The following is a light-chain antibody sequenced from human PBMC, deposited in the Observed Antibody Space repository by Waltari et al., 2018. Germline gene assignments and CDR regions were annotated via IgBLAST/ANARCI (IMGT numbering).Light chain of an antibody. CDR3: CSYAGSYTWV. CDR1: SSDVGNYNL. V-gene: IGLV2-23*01. Sequence: QSALTQPASVSGSPGQSITISCTGTSSDVGNYNLVSWYQQYPGKAPKVMIYDDNGRPSGVSVRFSGSKSGNTASLTISGVQAEDEADYYCCSYAGSYTWVFGGGTKLTVL. J-gene: IGLJ3*02. CDR2: DDN.